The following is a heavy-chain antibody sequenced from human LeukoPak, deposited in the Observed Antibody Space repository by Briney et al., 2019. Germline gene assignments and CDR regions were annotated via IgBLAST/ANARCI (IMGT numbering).Heavy chain of an antibody. CDR1: GFTVSSNY. V-gene: IGHV3-53*01. CDR3: ARGNWNDDERLAY. Sequence: AGGSLRPSCAASGFTVSSNYMSWVRQAPGKGLEWVSVIYSGGSTYYADSVKGRFTISRDNSKNTLYLQMNSLRAEDTAVYYCARGNWNDDERLAYWGQGTLVTVSS. D-gene: IGHD1-1*01. CDR2: IYSGGST. J-gene: IGHJ4*02.